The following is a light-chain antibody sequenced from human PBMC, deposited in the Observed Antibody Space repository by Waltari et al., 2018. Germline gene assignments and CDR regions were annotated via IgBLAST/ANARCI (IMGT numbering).Light chain of an antibody. V-gene: IGLV3-21*02. J-gene: IGLJ2*01. Sequence: SYVLTQPPSMSVAPGQTATITCAGTKIRFKSVHWYQQKPGQAPVLVVYDDSNRPSGIPERIAGANSGSTATLTLSRVEAGDEADYYCQVWDTTRYHVVFGGGTKLSVL. CDR3: QVWDTTRYHVV. CDR2: DDS. CDR1: KIRFKS.